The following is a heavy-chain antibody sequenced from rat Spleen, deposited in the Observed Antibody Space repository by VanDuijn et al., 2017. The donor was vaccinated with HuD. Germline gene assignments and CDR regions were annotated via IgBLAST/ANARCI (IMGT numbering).Heavy chain of an antibody. D-gene: IGHD1-3*01. Sequence: EVQLVESGGGLVQPGRSLKFSCAASGFTFSDYAMAWVRQAPEKGLEWVAYISYDGGSTYYRDSVKGRFTISRDNAKSTLYLQMDSLRSEDTATYYCARHELSHFFDDWGQGVMVTVSS. J-gene: IGHJ2*01. CDR1: GFTFSDYA. V-gene: IGHV5-17*01. CDR3: ARHELSHFFDD. CDR2: ISYDGGST.